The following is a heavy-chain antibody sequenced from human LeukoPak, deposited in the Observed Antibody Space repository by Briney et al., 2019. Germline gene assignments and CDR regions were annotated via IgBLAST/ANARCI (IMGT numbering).Heavy chain of an antibody. V-gene: IGHV4-30-2*01. CDR1: GASISSGGYS. CDR2: IYHSGRT. Sequence: PSENLSLTCAVSGASISSGGYSWTWIRQPPGKGLEWNGYIYHSGRTYYNPSLKSRVTISVDRSKNQFSLKLGSVTVADTAVYYCARHYIQPPHYFDYWGQGTLVTVSS. D-gene: IGHD2-2*01. J-gene: IGHJ4*02. CDR3: ARHYIQPPHYFDY.